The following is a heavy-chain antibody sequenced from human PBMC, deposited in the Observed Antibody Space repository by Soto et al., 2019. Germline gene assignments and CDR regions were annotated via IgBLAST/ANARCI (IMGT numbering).Heavy chain of an antibody. CDR1: GFTFSNYG. D-gene: IGHD1-26*01. Sequence: PGGSLRLSCAASGFTFSNYGMRWVRQAPGQGLEWVSGISYVGSNGNYADSVKGRFTISRDYSKITLYLQMNSLGGEDTAVYYCAKMGATKDFDYWGQGTLVTVSS. CDR3: AKMGATKDFDY. V-gene: IGHV3-30*18. J-gene: IGHJ4*02. CDR2: ISYVGSNG.